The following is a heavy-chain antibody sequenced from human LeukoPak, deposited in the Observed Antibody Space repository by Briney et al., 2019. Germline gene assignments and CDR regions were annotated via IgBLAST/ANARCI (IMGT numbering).Heavy chain of an antibody. V-gene: IGHV4-39*01. J-gene: IGHJ4*02. CDR1: GGSISSSSYY. CDR2: IYYSRST. Sequence: SETLSLTCTVSGGSISSSSYYWGWIRQPPGKGLEWIGSIYYSRSTYYNPSLKSRVTISVDTSKNQFSLKLSSVTAADTAVYYCARGPRRRYDSSGYFDYWGQGTLVTVSS. D-gene: IGHD3-22*01. CDR3: ARGPRRRYDSSGYFDY.